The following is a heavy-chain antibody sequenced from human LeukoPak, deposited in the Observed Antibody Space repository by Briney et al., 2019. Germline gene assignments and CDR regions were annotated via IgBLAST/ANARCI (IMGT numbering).Heavy chain of an antibody. CDR2: IRYTGNT. V-gene: IGHV4-59*08. J-gene: IGHJ3*02. CDR1: GGSINNYY. CDR3: AKHESLIAFDI. Sequence: SETLSLTCTVSGGSINNYYWSWIRQPPGKGLEWSGYIRYTGNTDYNPSLKSRVTISEDTSKKQFSLKLSSVTAADTAVYYCAKHESLIAFDIWGQGTMVTVSS.